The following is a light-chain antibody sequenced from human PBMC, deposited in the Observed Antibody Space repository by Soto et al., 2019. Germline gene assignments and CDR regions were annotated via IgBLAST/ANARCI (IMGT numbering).Light chain of an antibody. CDR1: QSISSW. J-gene: IGKJ1*01. CDR2: DAS. V-gene: IGKV1-5*01. CDR3: QQYNNWPQT. Sequence: IQMTQSPSTLSASVGDRVTITCRASQSISSWLAWFQQKPGKAPKLLMYDASSLESGVPSRFSGSGSGTEFTLTISSLQSEDFAEYHCQQYNNWPQTFGQGTKVDIK.